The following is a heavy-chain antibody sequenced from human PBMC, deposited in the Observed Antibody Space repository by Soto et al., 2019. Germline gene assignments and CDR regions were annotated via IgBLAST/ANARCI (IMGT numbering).Heavy chain of an antibody. V-gene: IGHV4-39*01. J-gene: IGHJ3*02. CDR2: VFESGIT. D-gene: IGHD1-1*01. Sequence: SVTLSLTCNVSCRSIRSSSYYWVWVRQSPGKGLEWIGNVFESGITYYNPSLKSRVSISTDTSKNQFSLKLSSVTAADTAVYYCVRPEPPRRAFDIWSQGTMVT. CDR3: VRPEPPRRAFDI. CDR1: CRSIRSSSYY.